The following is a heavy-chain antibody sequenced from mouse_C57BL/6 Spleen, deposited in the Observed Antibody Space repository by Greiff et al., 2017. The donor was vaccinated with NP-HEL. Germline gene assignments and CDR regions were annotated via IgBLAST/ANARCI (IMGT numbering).Heavy chain of an antibody. J-gene: IGHJ4*01. Sequence: VQLQQSGAELVRPGASVTLSCKASGYTFTDYEMHWVKQTPVHGLEWIGAIDPETGGTAYNQKFKGKAILTADKSSSTAYMELRSLTSEDSAVYYCTRDDGYYMGYAMDYWVQGTSVTVSS. D-gene: IGHD2-3*01. CDR1: GYTFTDYE. CDR3: TRDDGYYMGYAMDY. V-gene: IGHV1-15*01. CDR2: IDPETGGT.